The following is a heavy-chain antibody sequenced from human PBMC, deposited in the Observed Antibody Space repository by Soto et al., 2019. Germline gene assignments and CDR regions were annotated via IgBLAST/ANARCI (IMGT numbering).Heavy chain of an antibody. CDR3: ATLPPRIVVVSTEIPT. CDR1: GTSISSTFW. D-gene: IGHD2-15*01. V-gene: IGHV4-4*02. Sequence: QVQLRESGPGMVRPSGTLSLACAVSGTSISSTFWWSWVRQSPGKGLEWIGEVYHSGGTKYNPSLKSRVTISVDKVNNQFSLELRSVTAADTAVYYCATLPPRIVVVSTEIPTWGRGTLVTVSS. CDR2: VYHSGGT. J-gene: IGHJ4*02.